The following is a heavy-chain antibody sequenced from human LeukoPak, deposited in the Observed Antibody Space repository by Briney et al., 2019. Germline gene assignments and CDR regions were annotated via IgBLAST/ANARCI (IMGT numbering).Heavy chain of an antibody. CDR2: IYTSGST. CDR3: ARGPPFDY. Sequence: SDTLSLTCTVSGGSISISSYYWTWIRRPAGKGLEWIGRIYTSGSTNYNPSLKSRVTMSVDTSKNQFSLKLSSVTAADTAVYYCARGPPFDYWGQGTLVTVSS. CDR1: GGSISISSYY. J-gene: IGHJ4*02. V-gene: IGHV4-61*02.